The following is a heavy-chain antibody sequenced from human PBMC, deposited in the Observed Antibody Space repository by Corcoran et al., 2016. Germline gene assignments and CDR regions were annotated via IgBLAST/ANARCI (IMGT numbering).Heavy chain of an antibody. D-gene: IGHD6-6*01. Sequence: DVQLVESGGGLVQPGRSLRLSCTSSGFTLGDYAMSWFRQAPGKGLEWVGFIRTEAYGGTTEYAPSVRGRFTISRDESKSIAYLQMNSLKTEDTAVYYCSSPLHTYFEYSSSLTGEHWGQGTLVTVSS. J-gene: IGHJ4*02. CDR3: SSPLHTYFEYSSSLTGEH. CDR1: GFTLGDYA. V-gene: IGHV3-49*03. CDR2: IRTEAYGGTT.